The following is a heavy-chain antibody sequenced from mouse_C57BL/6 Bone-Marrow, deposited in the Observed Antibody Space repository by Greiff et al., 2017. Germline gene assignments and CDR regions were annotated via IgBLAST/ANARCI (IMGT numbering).Heavy chain of an antibody. Sequence: QVQLQQPGAELVKPGASVKMSCKASGYTFTSYWITWVKQRPGQGLEWIGDIYPGSGSTNYNEKFKSKATLTVDTSSITAYMQLSRLTSEDSAVYYGASPLFAYWGQGTLVTVSA. CDR3: ASPLFAY. V-gene: IGHV1-55*01. J-gene: IGHJ3*01. CDR1: GYTFTSYW. CDR2: IYPGSGST.